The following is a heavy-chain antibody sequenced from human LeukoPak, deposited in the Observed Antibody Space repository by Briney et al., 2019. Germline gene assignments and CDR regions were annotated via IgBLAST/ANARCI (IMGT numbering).Heavy chain of an antibody. J-gene: IGHJ5*02. Sequence: SETLCLTCAASGYSISNGPYWGWIRQPPGKGLEWIASIFYSGSTYYNPSLQSRVTISLDTSKNQFSLNLYSVTAADTAVYYCAMTTGEIDPWGQGTLVTVSS. CDR2: IFYSGST. D-gene: IGHD3-9*01. CDR1: GYSISNGPY. CDR3: AMTTGEIDP. V-gene: IGHV4-38-2*01.